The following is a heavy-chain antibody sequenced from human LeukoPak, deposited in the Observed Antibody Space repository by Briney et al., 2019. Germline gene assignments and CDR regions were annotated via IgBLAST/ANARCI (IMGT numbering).Heavy chain of an antibody. CDR3: VSFYETY. D-gene: IGHD2/OR15-2a*01. CDR1: GNYW. Sequence: GGSLRLSCAASGNYWMHWVRQVPGKGLVWVSHINSDGSWTSYADSVKGRFTISKDNAKNTVYLQMNSLRAENTAVYYCVSFYETYWGRGTLVTVSS. J-gene: IGHJ4*02. CDR2: INSDGSWT. V-gene: IGHV3-74*01.